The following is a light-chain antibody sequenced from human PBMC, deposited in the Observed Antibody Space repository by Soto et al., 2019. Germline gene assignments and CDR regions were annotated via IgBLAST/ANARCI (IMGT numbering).Light chain of an antibody. V-gene: IGLV2-14*01. CDR2: EVS. Sequence: QSALTQPASVSGSPGQSITISCTATTSDVGGFDSVSWYRQHPGTAPRVIIYEVSNRPSGVSYRFSGSKSANTASLTISGLQADDEADYYCSSYTTSNTWLFGGGTQLTVL. CDR1: TSDVGGFDS. CDR3: SSYTTSNTWL. J-gene: IGLJ3*02.